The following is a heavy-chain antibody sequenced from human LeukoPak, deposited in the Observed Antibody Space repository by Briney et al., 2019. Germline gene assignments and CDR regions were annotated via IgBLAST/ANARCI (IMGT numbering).Heavy chain of an antibody. V-gene: IGHV1-3*01. Sequence: ASVKVSCKASGGTFSSYAISWVRQAPGQRLEWMGWINAGNGNTKYSQKFQGRVTITRDTSASTAYMELSSLRSEDTAVYYCARAPEQWLVRGVFFDYWGQGTLVTVSS. CDR1: GGTFSSYA. J-gene: IGHJ4*02. CDR3: ARAPEQWLVRGVFFDY. CDR2: INAGNGNT. D-gene: IGHD6-19*01.